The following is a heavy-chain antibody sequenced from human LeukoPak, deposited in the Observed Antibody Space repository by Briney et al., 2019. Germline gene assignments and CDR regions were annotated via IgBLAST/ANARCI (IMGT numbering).Heavy chain of an antibody. CDR2: ISSSGSTT. D-gene: IGHD4-11*01. J-gene: IGHJ4*02. V-gene: IGHV3-48*03. Sequence: GGSLRLSCAASGFTFSSYEMNWVRQAPGKGLEWVSYISSSGSTTYYADSVKGRFTISRDNSKNTLYLQMNSLRADDTAVYYCAKGGSSYSEMDYWGQGTLVTVSS. CDR3: AKGGSSYSEMDY. CDR1: GFTFSSYE.